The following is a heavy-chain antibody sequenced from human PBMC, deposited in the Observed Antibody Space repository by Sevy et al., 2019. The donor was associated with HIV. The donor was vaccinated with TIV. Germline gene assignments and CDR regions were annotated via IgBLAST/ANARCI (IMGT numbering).Heavy chain of an antibody. CDR3: ARVRVGARGNWFDS. D-gene: IGHD1-26*01. CDR2: ISYDGSNK. J-gene: IGHJ5*01. CDR1: GFTFSSYA. V-gene: IGHV3-30-3*01. Sequence: GGSLRLSCAASGFTFSSYAMHWVRQAPGKGLEWVAVISYDGSNKYYADSVKGRFTFSRDNSKNTLNLQMNSLRAEDTAVYYCARVRVGARGNWFDSWGQGTLVTVSS.